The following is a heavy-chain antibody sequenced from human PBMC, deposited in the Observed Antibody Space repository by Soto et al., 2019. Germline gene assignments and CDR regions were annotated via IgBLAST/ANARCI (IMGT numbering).Heavy chain of an antibody. J-gene: IGHJ6*02. CDR1: GFTFSSYG. CDR2: ISYDGSNK. V-gene: IGHV3-30*18. Sequence: PGGSLRLSCAASGFTFSSYGMHWVRQAPGKGLEWVAVISYDGSNKYYADSVKGRFTISRDNSKNTLYLQMNSLRAEDTAVYYCAKEVGSLSIDASGSYAHYYYGMDVWGQGTTVTVSS. CDR3: AKEVGSLSIDASGSYAHYYYGMDV. D-gene: IGHD1-26*01.